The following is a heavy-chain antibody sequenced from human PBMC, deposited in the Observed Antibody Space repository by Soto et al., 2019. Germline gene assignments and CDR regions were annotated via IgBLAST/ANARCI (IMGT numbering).Heavy chain of an antibody. CDR1: GFTFNSYA. J-gene: IGHJ6*02. CDR3: ARDRSSIYYYYGMDV. Sequence: QVQLVESGGGVVQPGRSLRLSCAASGFTFNSYAMHWVRQAPGKRLEWVAVISYDGSNKYYADSVKGRFTISRDNSKNTLYLQMNSLRVEDTAVYYCARDRSSIYYYYGMDVWGQGTTVTVSS. CDR2: ISYDGSNK. D-gene: IGHD3-3*02. V-gene: IGHV3-30-3*01.